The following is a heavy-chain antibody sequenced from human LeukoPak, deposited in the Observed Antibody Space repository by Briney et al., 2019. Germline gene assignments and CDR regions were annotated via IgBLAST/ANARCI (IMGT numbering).Heavy chain of an antibody. CDR2: ISGSGGST. Sequence: PGGTLRLSCAASGFTFSSYGMSWVRQAPGKGLEWVSAISGSGGSTYYADSVKGRFTISRDNSKNTLYLQMNSLRAEDTAVYYCAKHGFGVFEGYWGQGTLVTVSS. J-gene: IGHJ4*02. V-gene: IGHV3-23*01. CDR3: AKHGFGVFEGY. D-gene: IGHD3-10*01. CDR1: GFTFSSYG.